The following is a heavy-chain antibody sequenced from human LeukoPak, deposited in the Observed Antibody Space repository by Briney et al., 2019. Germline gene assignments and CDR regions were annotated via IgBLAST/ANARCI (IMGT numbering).Heavy chain of an antibody. J-gene: IGHJ4*02. V-gene: IGHV7-4-1*02. CDR1: GYTFTSYA. D-gene: IGHD6-6*01. CDR3: ARQTGVWSSSSNDN. CDR2: INTNTGNP. Sequence: ASVKVSCKASGYTFTSYAMNWVRQAPGQGLEWRGWINTNTGNPTYAQGFTGRFVFSLDTSVSTAYLQISSLKAEDTAVYYCARQTGVWSSSSNDNWGQGTLVTVSS.